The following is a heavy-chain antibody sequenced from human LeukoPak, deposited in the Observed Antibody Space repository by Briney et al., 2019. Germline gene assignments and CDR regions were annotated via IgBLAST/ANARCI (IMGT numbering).Heavy chain of an antibody. V-gene: IGHV4-34*01. J-gene: IGHJ4*02. CDR1: GGSFSGYY. Sequence: PSEALSLTCAVSGGSFSGYYWSWIRPPPGKGLEWIGEINHSGSTNYNPSLKSRVTISVDTSKNQFSLKLSSVTAADTAVYYCASCSGGSCPRGFAYWGQGTLVTVGS. CDR3: ASCSGGSCPRGFAY. CDR2: INHSGST. D-gene: IGHD2-15*01.